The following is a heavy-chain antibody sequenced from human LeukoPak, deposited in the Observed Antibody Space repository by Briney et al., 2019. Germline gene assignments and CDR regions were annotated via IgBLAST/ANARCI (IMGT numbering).Heavy chain of an antibody. Sequence: GWSLRLSCAAYGFTFSSYGMHWVRQAPGKGLEWVAFIRYDGSNKYYADSVKGRFTSSSDKSKNTLYLQMNSLRAEDTAVYYCSKDRSYYYYYYMDVWGKGTTVTVSS. V-gene: IGHV3-30*02. CDR2: IRYDGSNK. J-gene: IGHJ6*03. CDR3: SKDRSYYYYYYMDV. CDR1: GFTFSSYG.